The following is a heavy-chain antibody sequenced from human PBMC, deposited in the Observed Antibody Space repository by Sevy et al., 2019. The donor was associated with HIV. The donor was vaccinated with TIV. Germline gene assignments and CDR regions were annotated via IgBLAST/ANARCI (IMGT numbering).Heavy chain of an antibody. D-gene: IGHD3-10*01. Sequence: HGGSLRLSCVVSGFTFSSYWMTWVRQAPGKGLEWVANIKQDGSEKHYVDSVKGRFTISRDNGKNSLHLQLNSLRGEDTALYYCARRVMMIRGVYSFDSWGQGTLVTVSS. CDR1: GFTFSSYW. V-gene: IGHV3-7*01. CDR2: IKQDGSEK. CDR3: ARRVMMIRGVYSFDS. J-gene: IGHJ4*02.